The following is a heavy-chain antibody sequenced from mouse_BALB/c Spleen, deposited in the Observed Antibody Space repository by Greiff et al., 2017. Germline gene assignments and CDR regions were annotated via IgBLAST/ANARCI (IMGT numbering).Heavy chain of an antibody. Sequence: VKLQESGAELVKPGASVKLSCKTSGYTFTSYWIQWVKQRPGQGLGWIGEIFPGTGTTYYNEKFKGKATLTIDTSSSTAYMQLSSLTSEDSAVYFCARKGTGGTWFAYWGQGTLVTVSA. CDR3: ARKGTGGTWFAY. CDR1: GYTFTSYW. J-gene: IGHJ3*01. CDR2: IFPGTGTT. V-gene: IGHV1S132*01. D-gene: IGHD4-1*01.